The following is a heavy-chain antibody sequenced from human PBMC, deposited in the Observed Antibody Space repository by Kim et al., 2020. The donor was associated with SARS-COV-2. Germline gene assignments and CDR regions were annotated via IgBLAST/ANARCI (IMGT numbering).Heavy chain of an antibody. Sequence: SETLSLTCTVSGGSISSSSYYWGWIRQPPGKGLEWIGSIYYSGSTYYNPSLKSRVTISVDTSKNQFSLKLSSVTAADTAVYYCARHVGIAVAGTSFFDYWGQGTLVTVSS. CDR1: GGSISSSSYY. D-gene: IGHD6-19*01. CDR3: ARHVGIAVAGTSFFDY. CDR2: IYYSGST. J-gene: IGHJ4*02. V-gene: IGHV4-39*01.